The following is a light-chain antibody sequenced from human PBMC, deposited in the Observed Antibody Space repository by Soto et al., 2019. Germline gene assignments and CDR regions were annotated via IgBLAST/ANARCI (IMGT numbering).Light chain of an antibody. Sequence: IVMTQSPATLSVSPGESATLSCRAGQHIFYNVAWYQHRPGQAPRLLIYRASTRAPGVPARFSGSGSGTEFTLTIISLHPEDFAVYSCLQYHNLWAFGQGTKLEI. CDR2: RAS. CDR1: QHIFYN. CDR3: LQYHNLWA. J-gene: IGKJ2*01. V-gene: IGKV3-15*01.